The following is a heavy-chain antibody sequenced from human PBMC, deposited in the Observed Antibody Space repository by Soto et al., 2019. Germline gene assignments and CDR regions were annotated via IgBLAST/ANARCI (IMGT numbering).Heavy chain of an antibody. CDR2: IIPIFPTP. V-gene: IGHV1-69*12. CDR1: GGAFRTNA. D-gene: IGHD1-1*01. Sequence: QVQLVQSGAEVKKPGSSVKISCKASGGAFRTNAFSWVRQAPGQGLEWMGGIIPIFPTPDYARKFQGRVTIIADESTTTTYMELSSLRSEDTAMYYCARDKDRLQLGGNYYYIMDVWGQGTMVTVSS. J-gene: IGHJ6*02. CDR3: ARDKDRLQLGGNYYYIMDV.